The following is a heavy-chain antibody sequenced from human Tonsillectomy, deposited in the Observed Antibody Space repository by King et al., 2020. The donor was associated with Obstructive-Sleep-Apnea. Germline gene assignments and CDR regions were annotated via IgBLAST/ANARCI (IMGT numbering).Heavy chain of an antibody. Sequence: VQLQQWGAGLLKPSETLSLTCAVFGGSFSDYYWSWIRQPPGKGLEWIGENNHSGSTNYNPSLKSRVTILVDTSKNQFSLKLNSVTAADTAVYYCARGSGAAAVNWFDPWGQGTLVTVSS. CDR1: GGSFSDYY. J-gene: IGHJ5*02. CDR3: ARGSGAAAVNWFDP. D-gene: IGHD6-13*01. CDR2: NNHSGST. V-gene: IGHV4-34*01.